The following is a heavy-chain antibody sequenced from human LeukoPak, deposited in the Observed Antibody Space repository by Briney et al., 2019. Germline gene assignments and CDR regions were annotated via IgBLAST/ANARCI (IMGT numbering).Heavy chain of an antibody. D-gene: IGHD3-10*01. Sequence: PGGSLRLSCAASGFTFSSYAMHWVRQAPGKGLEWVAVISYDGSNKYYADSVKGRFTISRDNSKNTLYLQMNSLRAEDTAVYYCARQYYYGSGSYQYYYYYYMDVWGKGTTVTVSS. V-gene: IGHV3-30*01. CDR2: ISYDGSNK. CDR3: ARQYYYGSGSYQYYYYYYMDV. J-gene: IGHJ6*03. CDR1: GFTFSSYA.